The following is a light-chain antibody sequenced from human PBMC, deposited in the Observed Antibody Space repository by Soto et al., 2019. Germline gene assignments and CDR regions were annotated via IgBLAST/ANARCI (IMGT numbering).Light chain of an antibody. V-gene: IGKV3-20*01. CDR1: QSVSSSY. J-gene: IGKJ4*01. CDR3: QQYGSSILT. CDR2: GAS. Sequence: EIVLTQSPGTLSLSPGERATLSCRASQSVSSSYLGWYQQKPGQAPRLLIYGASSRATGIPDRFSGSGSGTDFTLTISILEPEDFAVYYCQQYGSSILTFGGGTKVEIK.